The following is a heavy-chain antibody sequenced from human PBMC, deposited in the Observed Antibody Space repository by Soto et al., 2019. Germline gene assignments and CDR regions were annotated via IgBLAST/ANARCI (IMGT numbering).Heavy chain of an antibody. J-gene: IGHJ4*02. V-gene: IGHV3-30-3*01. CDR3: TRVGRGYSYGSGLYY. CDR1: GLPFSGYA. Sequence: QVQLVESGEGVVQPGESLRLSCVASGLPFSGYAMHWVGQAPGKGLEWVSVISYDGSKQYYADSVKGRFTISRDDRKNTLYLQMTSLRTEDTAVYSCTRVGRGYSYGSGLYYWGQGTLVTVSS. CDR2: ISYDGSKQ. D-gene: IGHD5-18*01.